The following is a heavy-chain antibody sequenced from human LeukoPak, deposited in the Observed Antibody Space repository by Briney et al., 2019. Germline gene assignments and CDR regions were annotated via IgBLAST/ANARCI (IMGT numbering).Heavy chain of an antibody. Sequence: GGSLRLSCAASGFTLSSYSMKWVRQAPGKGLEGVSSISSSSIYIYYADSVKGRFTISRDNSKNTLYLQMNSLRAEDTALYYCAKDGGGTIFGMVIILHYMDVWGKGTTVTVSS. CDR2: ISSSSIYI. CDR1: GFTLSSYS. J-gene: IGHJ6*03. CDR3: AKDGGGTIFGMVIILHYMDV. D-gene: IGHD3-3*01. V-gene: IGHV3-21*04.